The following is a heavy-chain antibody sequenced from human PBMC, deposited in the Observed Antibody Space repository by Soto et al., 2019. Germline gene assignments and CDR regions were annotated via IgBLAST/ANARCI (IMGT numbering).Heavy chain of an antibody. D-gene: IGHD2-2*01. Sequence: GGSLRLSCAASGFTFSNAWMSWVRQAPGKGLEWVGRIKSKTDGGTTDYAAPVKGRFTISRDDSKNTLYLQMNSLKTEDTAVYYCTTDLIPAAYYYYYMDVWGKGTTVTVSS. CDR2: IKSKTDGGTT. V-gene: IGHV3-15*01. CDR3: TTDLIPAAYYYYYMDV. CDR1: GFTFSNAW. J-gene: IGHJ6*03.